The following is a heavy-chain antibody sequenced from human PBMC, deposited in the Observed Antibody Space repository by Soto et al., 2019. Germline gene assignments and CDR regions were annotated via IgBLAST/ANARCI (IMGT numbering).Heavy chain of an antibody. Sequence: PSETLSLTCAVYGGSFSGYYWSWIRQPPGKGLEWIGEINHSGSTNYNPSLKSRVTISVDTSKNQFSLKLSSVTAADTAVYFCAREANDSSGYYYGCFEYWGQGTLVTVS. J-gene: IGHJ4*02. V-gene: IGHV4-34*01. D-gene: IGHD3-22*01. CDR3: AREANDSSGYYYGCFEY. CDR1: GGSFSGYY. CDR2: INHSGST.